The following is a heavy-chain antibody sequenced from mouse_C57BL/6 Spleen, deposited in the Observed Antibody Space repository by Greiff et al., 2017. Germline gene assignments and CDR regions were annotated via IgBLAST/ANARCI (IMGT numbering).Heavy chain of an antibody. Sequence: EVQLVESGGGLVKPGGSLKLSCAASGFTFSSYAMSWVRQTPEKRLEWVATISDGGSYTYYPDNVKGRFTISRDNAKNNLYLQMSHLKSEDTAMYYCARDQGTTVVSWYFDVWGTGTTVTVSS. CDR3: ARDQGTTVVSWYFDV. J-gene: IGHJ1*03. D-gene: IGHD1-1*01. CDR1: GFTFSSYA. V-gene: IGHV5-4*01. CDR2: ISDGGSYT.